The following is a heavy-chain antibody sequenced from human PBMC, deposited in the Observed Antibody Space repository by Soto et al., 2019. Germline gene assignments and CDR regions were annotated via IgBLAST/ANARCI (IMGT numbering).Heavy chain of an antibody. J-gene: IGHJ4*02. CDR2: ISAHTGNT. Sequence: QVHLVQSGAEVKKPGASVKVSCKGSGYAFTTYGITWVRQAPGQGLEWMGWISAHTGNTNYAQTLQGRVTVTSDTPTSTAYMELRSRRSDDTAVYYCARGRYGDYWGQGALVTVSS. V-gene: IGHV1-18*01. D-gene: IGHD1-1*01. CDR3: ARGRYGDY. CDR1: GYAFTTYG.